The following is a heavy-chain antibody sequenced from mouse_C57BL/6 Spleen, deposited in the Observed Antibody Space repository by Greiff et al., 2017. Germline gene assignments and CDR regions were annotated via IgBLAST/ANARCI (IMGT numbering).Heavy chain of an antibody. V-gene: IGHV1-72*01. Sequence: QVHVKQPGAELVKPGASVKLSCKASGYTFTSYWMHWVKQRPGRGLEWIGRIDPNSGGTKYNEKFKGKATLTVDKPASTAYLQLSSLTSEDSAVYYCASGADAMGYWGQGTSVTVSS. CDR2: IDPNSGGT. D-gene: IGHD3-3*01. J-gene: IGHJ4*01. CDR1: GYTFTSYW. CDR3: ASGADAMGY.